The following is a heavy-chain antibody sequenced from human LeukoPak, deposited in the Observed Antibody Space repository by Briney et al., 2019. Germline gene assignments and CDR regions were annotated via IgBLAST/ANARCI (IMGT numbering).Heavy chain of an antibody. J-gene: IGHJ5*02. CDR2: IYYSGST. D-gene: IGHD3-3*01. CDR1: GGSFSGYY. Sequence: SETLSLTCAVYGGSFSGYYWSWIRQPPGKGLEWIGSIYYSGSTYYNPSLKSRVTISVDTSKNQFSLKLSSVTAADTAVYYCARHEIYDFWSGYSNWFDPWGQGTLVTVSS. CDR3: ARHEIYDFWSGYSNWFDP. V-gene: IGHV4-34*01.